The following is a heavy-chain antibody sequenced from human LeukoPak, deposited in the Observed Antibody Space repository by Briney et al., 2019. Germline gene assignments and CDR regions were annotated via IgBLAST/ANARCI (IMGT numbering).Heavy chain of an antibody. CDR1: GGSFSSGSYY. CDR3: ARNGIAVAGAFDY. D-gene: IGHD6-19*01. Sequence: PSETLSLTCTVSGGSFSSGSYYWSWIRQPPGKGLEWIGYIYYSGSTNYNPSLKSRVTISVDTSKNQFSLKLSSVTAADTAVYYCARNGIAVAGAFDYWGQGTLVTVSS. CDR2: IYYSGST. V-gene: IGHV4-61*01. J-gene: IGHJ4*02.